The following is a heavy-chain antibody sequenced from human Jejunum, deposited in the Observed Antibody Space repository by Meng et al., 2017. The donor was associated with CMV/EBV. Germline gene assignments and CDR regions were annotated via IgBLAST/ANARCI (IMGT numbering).Heavy chain of an antibody. CDR2: ISGGAHVS. D-gene: IGHD2-15*01. J-gene: IGHJ6*02. V-gene: IGHV3-11*01. CDR1: EYY. Sequence: EYYMTWIRRAPGKGLEWVSYISGGAHVSYYADSVKGRFTISRDNAGNSLYLQMNSLRGEDTAVYYCARAGVVVTATPHYYGMDVWGHGTAVTVSS. CDR3: ARAGVVVTATPHYYGMDV.